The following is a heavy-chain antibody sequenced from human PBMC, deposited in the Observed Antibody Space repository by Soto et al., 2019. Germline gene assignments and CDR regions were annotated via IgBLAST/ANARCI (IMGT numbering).Heavy chain of an antibody. CDR1: GYTFTSYG. CDR2: ISAYNGNT. D-gene: IGHD4-17*01. V-gene: IGHV1-18*01. CDR3: ARVRTTVTTVDD. Sequence: ASVKVSCKASGYTFTSYGISWVRQAPGQGLEWMGWISAYNGNTNYAQKLQGRVTMTTDTSTGTAYMELRSPRSDDTAVYYCARVRTTVTTVDDWGQGTLVTVSS. J-gene: IGHJ4*02.